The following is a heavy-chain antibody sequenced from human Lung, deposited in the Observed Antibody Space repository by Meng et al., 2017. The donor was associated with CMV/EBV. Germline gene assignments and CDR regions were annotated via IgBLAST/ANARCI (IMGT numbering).Heavy chain of an antibody. Sequence: ASVKVSXNSSGYTFTGYYMHWVRQAPGQGLEWMGWINPNSGGTNYAQKFQGRVTMTRDTSISTAYMELSRLRSDDTAVYYCARNGYCSSTSCYRYGMDVWGQGTTVTVSS. CDR2: INPNSGGT. V-gene: IGHV1-2*02. J-gene: IGHJ6*02. CDR1: GYTFTGYY. CDR3: ARNGYCSSTSCYRYGMDV. D-gene: IGHD2-2*01.